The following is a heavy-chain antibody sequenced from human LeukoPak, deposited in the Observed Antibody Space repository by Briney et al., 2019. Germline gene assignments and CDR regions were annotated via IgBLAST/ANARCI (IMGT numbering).Heavy chain of an antibody. Sequence: ASVKVSCKVSGYTLTELSMHWVRQAPGKGLDGMGGFDPEDGETIYAQKFQGRVTMTEDTSTDTAYMELSSLRSEDTAVYYCATASYYDSSGYYPRFDYWGQGTLVTVS. J-gene: IGHJ4*02. CDR3: ATASYYDSSGYYPRFDY. D-gene: IGHD3-22*01. CDR2: FDPEDGET. CDR1: GYTLTELS. V-gene: IGHV1-24*01.